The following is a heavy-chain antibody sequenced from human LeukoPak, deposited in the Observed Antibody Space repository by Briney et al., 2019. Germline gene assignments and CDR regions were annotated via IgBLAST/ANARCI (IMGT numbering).Heavy chain of an antibody. D-gene: IGHD3-10*01. V-gene: IGHV1-2*02. CDR2: MNPNSGGT. J-gene: IGHJ4*02. CDR1: GYTFTSYD. Sequence: ASVKVSCKASGYTFTSYDINWVRQATGQGLEWMGWMNPNSGGTNYAQKFQGRVTMTRDTSISTAYMELSRLRSDDTAVYYCARGVVLLWFGDLPGYWGQGTLVTVSS. CDR3: ARGVVLLWFGDLPGY.